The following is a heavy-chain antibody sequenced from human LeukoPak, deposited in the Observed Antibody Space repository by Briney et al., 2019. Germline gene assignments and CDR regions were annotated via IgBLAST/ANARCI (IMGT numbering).Heavy chain of an antibody. V-gene: IGHV4-4*02. J-gene: IGHJ4*02. CDR1: GDSISSSHW. D-gene: IGHD5-12*01. CDR2: IYHTGTT. Sequence: PSETLSLTCAVSGDSISSSHWWSWVRQPPGKGLEWIGRIYHTGTTNYNRSLKSRVTISVDTSKNQFSLKLSSVTAADTAVYYCARELGSGYDYGYWGQGTLVTVSS. CDR3: ARELGSGYDYGY.